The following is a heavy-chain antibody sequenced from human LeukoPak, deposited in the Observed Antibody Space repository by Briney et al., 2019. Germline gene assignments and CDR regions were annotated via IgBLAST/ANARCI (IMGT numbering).Heavy chain of an antibody. V-gene: IGHV4-39*02. Sequence: SETLSLTCTVSGGSIRSSYYYWGWIRQPPGKGLEWIGSIYDSGSTYYNPSLKSRVTISVDTSKNQFSLKLNSVTAADTAVYYCARDLSGSSSFGYWGQGTLVTVSS. J-gene: IGHJ4*02. D-gene: IGHD6-6*01. CDR2: IYDSGST. CDR1: GGSIRSSYYY. CDR3: ARDLSGSSSFGY.